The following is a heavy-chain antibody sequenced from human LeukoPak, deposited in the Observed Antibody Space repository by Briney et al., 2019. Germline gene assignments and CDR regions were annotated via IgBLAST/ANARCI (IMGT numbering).Heavy chain of an antibody. V-gene: IGHV3-21*01. CDR1: GFTFSSYS. CDR3: AREPHRGYCSSTSCYAFDY. CDR2: ISSSSSYI. J-gene: IGHJ4*02. D-gene: IGHD2-2*01. Sequence: GGSLRLSCAASGFTFSSYSMNWVRQAPGKGLEWVSSISSSSSYIYYADSVKGRFTISRDNAKNSLYLQMNSLRAEDTAVYYCAREPHRGYCSSTSCYAFDYWGQGTLVTVSS.